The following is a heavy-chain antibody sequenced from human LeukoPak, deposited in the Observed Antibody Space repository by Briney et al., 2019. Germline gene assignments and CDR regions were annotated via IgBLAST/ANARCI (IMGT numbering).Heavy chain of an antibody. Sequence: SETLSLTCTVSGGSISSYYWSWIRQPPGKGLEWIGYIYYSGSIYYNPSLKSRLAISVDTSKNQFSLKLTSVTAADTAVYYCARGGYSSWGTYYFDFWGQGTLVTVSS. CDR2: IYYSGSI. CDR3: ARGGYSSWGTYYFDF. V-gene: IGHV4-59*12. CDR1: GGSISSYY. J-gene: IGHJ4*02. D-gene: IGHD2-15*01.